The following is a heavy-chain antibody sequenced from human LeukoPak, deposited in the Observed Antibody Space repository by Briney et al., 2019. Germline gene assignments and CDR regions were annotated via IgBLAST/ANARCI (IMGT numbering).Heavy chain of an antibody. Sequence: PSETLSLTCAVSGVSISPYYWAWIRQPPGKGLEWIGYIHTSGSNNQYPSLKSRVTMSVDKPKNHFSLRLTSVTAADTAVYYCARLSAAVHLGAFDLWGQGTMVTVSS. D-gene: IGHD3-3*01. V-gene: IGHV4-4*09. CDR1: GVSISPYY. CDR2: IHTSGSN. CDR3: ARLSAAVHLGAFDL. J-gene: IGHJ3*01.